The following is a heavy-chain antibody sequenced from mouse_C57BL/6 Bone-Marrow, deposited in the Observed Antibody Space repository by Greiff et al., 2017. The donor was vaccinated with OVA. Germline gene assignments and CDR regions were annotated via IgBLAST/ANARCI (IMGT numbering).Heavy chain of an antibody. CDR1: GYTFTNYW. CDR3: ARSFTYYGSSYLWFAY. J-gene: IGHJ3*01. Sequence: QVQLQQSGAELVRPGTSVKMSCKASGYTFTNYWIGWAKQRPGHGLEWIGEIYPGGGYTNYNEKFKGKATLTADKSSSTAYMQVSSLTSEDSAISYCARSFTYYGSSYLWFAYWGQGTLVTVSA. D-gene: IGHD1-1*01. CDR2: IYPGGGYT. V-gene: IGHV1-63*01.